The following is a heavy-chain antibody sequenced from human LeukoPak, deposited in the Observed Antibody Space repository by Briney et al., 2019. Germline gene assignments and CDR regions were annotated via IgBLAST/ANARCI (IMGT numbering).Heavy chain of an antibody. CDR3: ARDPTVAQRWFDP. J-gene: IGHJ5*02. Sequence: SETLSLTCTVSGGSISSYYWSWIRQPPGKGLEWIGSIYHSGSTYYNPSLKSRVTISVDTSKNQFSLKLSSVTAADTAVYYCARDPTVAQRWFDPWGQGTLVTVSS. V-gene: IGHV4-38-2*02. D-gene: IGHD4-23*01. CDR1: GGSISSYY. CDR2: IYHSGST.